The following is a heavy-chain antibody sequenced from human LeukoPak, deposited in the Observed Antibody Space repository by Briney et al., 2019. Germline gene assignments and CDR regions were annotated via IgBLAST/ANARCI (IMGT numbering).Heavy chain of an antibody. D-gene: IGHD3-22*01. Sequence: ASVKVSCKASGYTFTSYGISWVRQAPGQGLEWMGWISAYNGNTNYAQKLQGRVTMTTDTSTSTAYMEVRSLRSDDTAVYYCARDFYDTSGHYAFDYRGQGTLVTVSS. J-gene: IGHJ4*02. CDR2: ISAYNGNT. V-gene: IGHV1-18*01. CDR1: GYTFTSYG. CDR3: ARDFYDTSGHYAFDY.